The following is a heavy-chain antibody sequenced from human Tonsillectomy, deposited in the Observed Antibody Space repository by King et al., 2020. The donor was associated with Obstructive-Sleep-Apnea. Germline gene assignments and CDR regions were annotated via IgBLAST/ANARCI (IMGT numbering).Heavy chain of an antibody. J-gene: IGHJ4*02. D-gene: IGHD3-22*01. CDR2: IKQDGSEK. V-gene: IGHV3-7*03. CDR1: GFTFSIYW. Sequence: VQLVESGGGLVQPGGSLRLSCAASGFTFSIYWMSCVRQVPGKGLEWVASIKQDGSEKNYVDCVKGRFTISRDNAKNSLYLQMNSLRAEDTAMYYCARTSRTHYDDTSGHRLDYWGQGTLVTASS. CDR3: ARTSRTHYDDTSGHRLDY.